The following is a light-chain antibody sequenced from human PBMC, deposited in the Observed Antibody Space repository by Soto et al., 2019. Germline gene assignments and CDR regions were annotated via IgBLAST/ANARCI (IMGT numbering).Light chain of an antibody. CDR3: VAWDDSLSGRV. V-gene: IGLV1-47*02. CDR2: RND. CDR1: TSNIGSNP. J-gene: IGLJ3*02. Sequence: QSILTQTPSASGTPGQTITISCSGATSNIGSNPVGWFQQLPGTAPRLLIYRNDQRPSGVPDRFSASRSGTSASLAISGLRSEDEADYYCVAWDDSLSGRVFGGGTKLTVL.